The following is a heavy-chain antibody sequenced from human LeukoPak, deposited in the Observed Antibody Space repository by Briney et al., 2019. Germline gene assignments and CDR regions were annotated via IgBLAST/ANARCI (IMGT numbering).Heavy chain of an antibody. Sequence: ASVKVSCKASGYTFTGYYMHWVRQAPGQGVEWMGWINPNSGGTNYAQKFQGRVTMTRDTSISTAYMELSRLRSDDTAVYYCARGGVRYYYGSGSYFFDYWGQGTLVTVSS. J-gene: IGHJ4*02. V-gene: IGHV1-2*02. D-gene: IGHD3-10*01. CDR1: GYTFTGYY. CDR3: ARGGVRYYYGSGSYFFDY. CDR2: INPNSGGT.